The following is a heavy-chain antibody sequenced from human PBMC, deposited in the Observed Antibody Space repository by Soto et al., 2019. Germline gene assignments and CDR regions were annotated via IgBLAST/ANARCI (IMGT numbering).Heavy chain of an antibody. Sequence: SETLSLTCAVYGGSFSGYYWSWIRQPPGKGLEWIGEFNHSGSTNYNPSLKSRVTISLDTSKNQFSLKLSSVTAADTAVYYCARGRSYYGSGSYFSWFDPWGQGTLVTVSS. D-gene: IGHD3-10*01. CDR1: GGSFSGYY. CDR2: FNHSGST. CDR3: ARGRSYYGSGSYFSWFDP. V-gene: IGHV4-34*01. J-gene: IGHJ5*02.